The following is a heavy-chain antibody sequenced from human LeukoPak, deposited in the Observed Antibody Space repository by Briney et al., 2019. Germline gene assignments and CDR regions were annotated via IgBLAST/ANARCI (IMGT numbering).Heavy chain of an antibody. D-gene: IGHD3-22*01. Sequence: GGSLRLSCAASGFTFSSYGMHWVRQAPGKGLEWVAVIWYDGSNKYYADSVKGRFTISRDNSKNTLYLQMNSLRAEDTAVYYCARDFDPAMIVVVTPGDYWGQGTLVTVSS. J-gene: IGHJ4*02. CDR2: IWYDGSNK. V-gene: IGHV3-33*01. CDR1: GFTFSSYG. CDR3: ARDFDPAMIVVVTPGDY.